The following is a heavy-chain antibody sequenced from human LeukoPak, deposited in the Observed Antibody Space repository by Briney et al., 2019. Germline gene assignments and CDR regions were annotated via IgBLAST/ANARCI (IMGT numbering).Heavy chain of an antibody. CDR3: ATYSSSAYNSDY. V-gene: IGHV3-21*01. D-gene: IGHD5-24*01. Sequence: PGGSLRLSCAASGFTFSDCTMNWVRQAPGKGLEWVSSISTNSNYIYYADSVKGRFTISRDNTKNSLYLQMNSLRAEDTAVYYCATYSSSAYNSDYWGQGTLVTVSS. CDR2: ISTNSNYI. J-gene: IGHJ4*02. CDR1: GFTFSDCT.